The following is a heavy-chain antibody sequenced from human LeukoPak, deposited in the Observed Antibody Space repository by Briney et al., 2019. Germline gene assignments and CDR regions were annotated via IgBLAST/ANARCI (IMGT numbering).Heavy chain of an antibody. V-gene: IGHV6-1*01. Sequence: SQTLSFTCAISGDSVSSNSAAWNWIRQSPSRGLEWLGRTYYRSKWYNDYAVSVKSRITINPDTSKNQFSLQLNSVTPDDTAVYYCARSIATPSTNWFDPWGQGTLVTVSS. J-gene: IGHJ5*02. CDR1: GDSVSSNSAA. CDR2: TYYRSKWYN. D-gene: IGHD6-6*01. CDR3: ARSIATPSTNWFDP.